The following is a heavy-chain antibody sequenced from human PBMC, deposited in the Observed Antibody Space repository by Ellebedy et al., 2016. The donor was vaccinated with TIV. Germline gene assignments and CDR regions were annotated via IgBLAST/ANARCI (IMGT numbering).Heavy chain of an antibody. CDR2: ISYDGSNK. CDR1: GFTFSNYP. V-gene: IGHV3-30-3*01. J-gene: IGHJ3*02. Sequence: GESLKISCAASGFTFSNYPMHWVRQAPGKGLEWVAVISYDGSNKYYADSVKGRFTISRDNSKNTLYLQMNSLKTEDTAVYYCARGRPNDIWGQGTMVTVSS. CDR3: ARGRPNDI. D-gene: IGHD1-1*01.